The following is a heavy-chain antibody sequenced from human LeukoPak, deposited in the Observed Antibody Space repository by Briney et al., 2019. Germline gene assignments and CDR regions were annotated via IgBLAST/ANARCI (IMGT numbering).Heavy chain of an antibody. CDR1: GFTFSNYG. Sequence: GGSLRLSCAASGFTFSNYGMQWVRQAPGKGLEWVAFIRYDGINKYYADSVKGRFTISRDNSKNTLYLQMNSLRAEDTAVYYCAKGYCSSTSCSSLTLYYYMDVWGKGTTDTVSS. D-gene: IGHD2-2*01. CDR2: IRYDGINK. J-gene: IGHJ6*03. CDR3: AKGYCSSTSCSSLTLYYYMDV. V-gene: IGHV3-30*02.